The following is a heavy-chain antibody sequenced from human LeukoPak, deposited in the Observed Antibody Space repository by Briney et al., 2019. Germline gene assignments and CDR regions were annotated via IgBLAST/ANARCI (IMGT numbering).Heavy chain of an antibody. J-gene: IGHJ4*02. CDR3: ARPYYGSGGYYTYFDY. V-gene: IGHV4-39*01. CDR1: GGSISSSSYY. Sequence: SETLSLTCTVSGGSISSSSYYWGWIRQPPGKGLEWIGSIYYSGSTYYNPSFKSRVTISVDTSKNQFSLKLSSVTAADTAVYYCARPYYGSGGYYTYFDYWGQGTLVTVSS. CDR2: IYYSGST. D-gene: IGHD3-10*01.